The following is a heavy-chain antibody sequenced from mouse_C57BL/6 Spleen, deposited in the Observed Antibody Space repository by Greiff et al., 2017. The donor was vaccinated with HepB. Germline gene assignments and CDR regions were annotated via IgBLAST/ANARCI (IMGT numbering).Heavy chain of an antibody. CDR2: IYPGNSDT. CDR1: GSTFPSYW. J-gene: IGHJ2*01. D-gene: IGHD3-2*02. Sequence: EVKLVESGTVLARPGASVKMSCKTSGSTFPSYWMHWVKQRPGQGLEWIGAIYPGNSDTSYNQKFKGKAKLTAVTSASTAYMELSSLTNEDSAVYYCTRGEDSSGYDYFDYWGQGTTLTVSS. V-gene: IGHV1-5*01. CDR3: TRGEDSSGYDYFDY.